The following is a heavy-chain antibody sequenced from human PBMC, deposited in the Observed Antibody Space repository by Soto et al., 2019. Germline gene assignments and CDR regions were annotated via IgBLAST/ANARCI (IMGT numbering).Heavy chain of an antibody. CDR1: GGSISSGDYY. J-gene: IGHJ5*02. D-gene: IGHD6-6*01. Sequence: QVQLQESGPGLVKPSQTLSLTCTVSGGSISSGDYYWSWIRQPPGKGLEWIGYIYRSGSTYYNPSLKSRVTISVNTSKNQFSLKLSSVTAADTAVYYCARERPDGARLDPWGQGTLVTVSS. CDR2: IYRSGST. CDR3: ARERPDGARLDP. V-gene: IGHV4-30-4*01.